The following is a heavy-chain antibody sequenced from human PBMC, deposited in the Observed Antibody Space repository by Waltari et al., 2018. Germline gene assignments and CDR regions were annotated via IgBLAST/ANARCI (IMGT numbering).Heavy chain of an antibody. Sequence: EVQLLESGGGLVQPGGSLRLSCAASGFTFSSYAMSWVRQAPGKGLECVSAISRSGRSTDYAASVKVRFTISRDNSKNTLYLQMNSLRAEDTAVYYCAGGGYYYDSSGYHHSDYWGQGTLVTVSS. V-gene: IGHV3-23*01. CDR3: AGGGYYYDSSGYHHSDY. CDR2: ISRSGRST. CDR1: GFTFSSYA. J-gene: IGHJ4*02. D-gene: IGHD3-22*01.